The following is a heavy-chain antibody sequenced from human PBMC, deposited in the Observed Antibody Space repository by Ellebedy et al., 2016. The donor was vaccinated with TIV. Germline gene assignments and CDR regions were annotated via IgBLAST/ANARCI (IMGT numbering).Heavy chain of an antibody. Sequence: SETLSLXXAVYGGSFSGYYWSWIRQPPGKGLEWIGEINNSGSTDYNPSLRSRVTISVDTSKNQFSLKLTSVTAADTAVYYCARDPRGPYFDSLGMDVWGQGTTVTVSS. CDR3: ARDPRGPYFDSLGMDV. CDR2: INNSGST. J-gene: IGHJ6*02. CDR1: GGSFSGYY. V-gene: IGHV4-34*01. D-gene: IGHD3-22*01.